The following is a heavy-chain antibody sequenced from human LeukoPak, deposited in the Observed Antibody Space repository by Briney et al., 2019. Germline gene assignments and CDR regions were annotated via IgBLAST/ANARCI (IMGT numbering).Heavy chain of an antibody. CDR2: IKQDGSEK. CDR1: GFTFSSYS. Sequence: GGSLRLSCAASGFTFSSYSMSWVGQAPGKGLEWVANIKQDGSEKSYVDSVKGRLTISRDNAKNSLYLQMNSLRAEDTAVYYCARVFYGDFVDSWGQGTLVTVSS. CDR3: ARVFYGDFVDS. D-gene: IGHD4-17*01. V-gene: IGHV3-7*01. J-gene: IGHJ5*01.